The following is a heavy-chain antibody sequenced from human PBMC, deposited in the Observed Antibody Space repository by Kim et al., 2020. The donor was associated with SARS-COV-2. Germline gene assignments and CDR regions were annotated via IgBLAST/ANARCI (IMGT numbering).Heavy chain of an antibody. D-gene: IGHD3-3*01. V-gene: IGHV4-34*01. CDR3: ARGRKRGFLEWLLWGWFDP. Sequence: SETLSLTCAVYGGSFSGYYWSWIRQPPGKGLEWIGEINHSGSTNYNPSLKSRVTISVDTSKNQFSLKLSSVTAADTAVYYCARGRKRGFLEWLLWGWFDPWGQGTLVTVSS. CDR2: INHSGST. J-gene: IGHJ5*02. CDR1: GGSFSGYY.